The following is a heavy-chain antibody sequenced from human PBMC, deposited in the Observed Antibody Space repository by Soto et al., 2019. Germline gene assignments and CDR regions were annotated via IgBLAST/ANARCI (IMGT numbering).Heavy chain of an antibody. CDR1: GGSISSYY. D-gene: IGHD1-26*01. Sequence: TLSLTCPVSGGSISSYYWSWIRQPPGKGLEWIGYIYYSGSTNYNPSLKSRVTISVDTSKNQFSLKLSSVTAADTAVYYCATSSSGSYYGYYYYGMDVWGQGTTVTVSS. V-gene: IGHV4-59*01. J-gene: IGHJ6*02. CDR3: ATSSSGSYYGYYYYGMDV. CDR2: IYYSGST.